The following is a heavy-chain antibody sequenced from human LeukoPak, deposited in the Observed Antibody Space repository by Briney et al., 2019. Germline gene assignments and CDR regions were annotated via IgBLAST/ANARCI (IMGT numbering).Heavy chain of an antibody. CDR3: ARIYGDYRFDY. CDR2: IYYSGST. J-gene: IGHJ4*02. D-gene: IGHD4-17*01. V-gene: IGHV4-59*01. Sequence: PSETLSLTCTVSGGSISSYYWSWIRQPPGKGLEWIGYIYYSGSTNYNPSPKSRVTISVDTSKNQFSLKLSSVTAADTAVYYCARIYGDYRFDYWGQGTLVTVSS. CDR1: GGSISSYY.